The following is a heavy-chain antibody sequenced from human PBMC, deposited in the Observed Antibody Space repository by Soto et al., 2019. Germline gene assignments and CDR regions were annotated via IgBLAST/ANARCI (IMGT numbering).Heavy chain of an antibody. Sequence: SETLSLTCTVSGGSISSDYWSWMRQPPGAALEWIGYIYYSGSTNYNPTLKSRVTISVDTSKNHFSLKLSSVTAADTAVYYCARGRGYSYGYPFDYWGQGTLVTVSS. D-gene: IGHD5-18*01. V-gene: IGHV4-59*01. CDR3: ARGRGYSYGYPFDY. J-gene: IGHJ4*02. CDR1: GGSISSDY. CDR2: IYYSGST.